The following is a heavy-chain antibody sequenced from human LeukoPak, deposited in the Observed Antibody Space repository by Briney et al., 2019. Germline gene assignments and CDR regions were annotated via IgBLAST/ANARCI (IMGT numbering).Heavy chain of an antibody. CDR3: ARDVDGLVDY. CDR2: IHHSGST. D-gene: IGHD3-22*01. CDR1: GGSISSSGYY. Sequence: SETLSLTCTVSGGSISSSGYYWGWIRQPPGKGLEWIGEIHHSGSTNYSPSLKSRVTISLDTSKNQFSLKLSSVTAADTAVYYCARDVDGLVDYWGQGTLVTVSS. V-gene: IGHV4-39*07. J-gene: IGHJ4*02.